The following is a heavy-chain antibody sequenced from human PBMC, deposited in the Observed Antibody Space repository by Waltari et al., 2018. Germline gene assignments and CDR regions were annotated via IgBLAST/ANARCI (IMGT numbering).Heavy chain of an antibody. Sequence: QVQLVQSGAEVKKPGASVKVSCKASGYTFTSYDINWVRQATGQGLEWMGWMNPNSGNTGYAQKFQGRVTMTRNTSISTAYMELSSLRSEDTAVYYCARGQSGWVQYYYYYMDVWGKGTTVTVSS. CDR2: MNPNSGNT. CDR3: ARGQSGWVQYYYYYMDV. J-gene: IGHJ6*03. V-gene: IGHV1-8*01. D-gene: IGHD6-19*01. CDR1: GYTFTSYD.